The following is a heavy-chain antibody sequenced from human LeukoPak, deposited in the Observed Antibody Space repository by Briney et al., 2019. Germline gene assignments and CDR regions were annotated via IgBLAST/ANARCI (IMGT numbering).Heavy chain of an antibody. D-gene: IGHD6-13*01. CDR2: ISYDGSNK. V-gene: IGHV3-30*18. J-gene: IGHJ4*02. CDR3: AKDMYSSSWYYFDC. CDR1: GFTFSSYG. Sequence: PGGSLRLSCAASGFTFSSYGMHWVRQAPGKGLEWVAVISYDGSNKYYADSVKGRFTISRDNSKNTLYLQMNSLRAEDTAVYYCAKDMYSSSWYYFDCWGQGTLVTVSS.